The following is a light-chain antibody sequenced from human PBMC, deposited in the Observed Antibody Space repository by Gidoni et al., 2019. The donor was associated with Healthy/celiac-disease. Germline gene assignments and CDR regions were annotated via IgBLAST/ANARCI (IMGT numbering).Light chain of an antibody. CDR2: DAS. Sequence: DIQMTQSPSSLSASVGDRVTITCQASQDTSNYLNWYQQKPGKAPKLLIYDASNLETGVPSRFSGSGFGTDFTFTISSLQPEDIATYYCQQYDNLPRTFGQGTKLEIK. J-gene: IGKJ2*01. CDR3: QQYDNLPRT. V-gene: IGKV1-33*01. CDR1: QDTSNY.